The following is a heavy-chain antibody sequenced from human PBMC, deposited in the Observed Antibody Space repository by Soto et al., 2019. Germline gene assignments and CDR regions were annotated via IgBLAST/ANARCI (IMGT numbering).Heavy chain of an antibody. CDR1: GGSSSSGDYY. J-gene: IGHJ5*02. CDR3: ARARSDYYGSDPNWFDP. Sequence: SETLSLTCTVSGGSSSSGDYYWSWIRQPPGKGLEWIGYIYYSGSTYYNPSLKSRVTISVDTSKNQFSLKLSSVTAADTAVYYCARARSDYYGSDPNWFDPWGQGTLVTVSS. CDR2: IYYSGST. D-gene: IGHD3-10*01. V-gene: IGHV4-30-4*01.